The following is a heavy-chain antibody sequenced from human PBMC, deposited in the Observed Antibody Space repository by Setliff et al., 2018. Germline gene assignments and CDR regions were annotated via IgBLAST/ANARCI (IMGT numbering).Heavy chain of an antibody. J-gene: IGHJ3*02. D-gene: IGHD4-17*01. V-gene: IGHV4-38-2*02. CDR3: VRDAGDGYGVDAYAGGGFDI. CDR1: GFSISSGYY. CDR2: IHHSGKA. Sequence: SETLSLTCAVSGFSISSGYYWGWIRQPPGKGLEWTVNIHHSGKAYYNPSLKSRVTISLDTSRKQFSLKLTSVTAADTAVYYCVRDAGDGYGVDAYAGGGFDIWGQGTMGTVS.